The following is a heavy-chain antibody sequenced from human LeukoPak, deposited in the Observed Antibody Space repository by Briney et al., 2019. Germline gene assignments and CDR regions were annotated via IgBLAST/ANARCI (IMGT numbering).Heavy chain of an antibody. Sequence: GGSLRLSCAASGFIVSSKYMSWVRQAPGKGLEWVSIIFSGDSTYYADSVKGRFTISRDNSKNTVYLQMNSLRAEDTAVYYCARDLGAAGTCLDYWGQGTLVTVSS. CDR2: IFSGDST. J-gene: IGHJ4*02. D-gene: IGHD6-13*01. CDR1: GFIVSSKY. CDR3: ARDLGAAGTCLDY. V-gene: IGHV3-66*01.